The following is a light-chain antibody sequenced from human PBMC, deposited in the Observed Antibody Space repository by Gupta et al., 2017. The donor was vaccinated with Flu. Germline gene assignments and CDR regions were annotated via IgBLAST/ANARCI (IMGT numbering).Light chain of an antibody. CDR3: QQYYTTPYT. Sequence: DIVMTQSPDSLAMSLGERATINCRSSQTILNTSNNKNSLGGYQQRPGQSPKLLIYWASTRQSGVPDRFSGSGSGTDFTLAISSLQAEDVAVYYCQQYYTTPYTFGQGTKLEIK. CDR2: WAS. V-gene: IGKV4-1*01. CDR1: QTILNTSNNKNS. J-gene: IGKJ2*01.